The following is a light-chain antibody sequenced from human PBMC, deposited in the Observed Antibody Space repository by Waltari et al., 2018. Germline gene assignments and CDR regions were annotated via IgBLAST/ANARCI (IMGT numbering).Light chain of an antibody. J-gene: IGLJ2*01. CDR2: LNSDGSH. V-gene: IGLV4-69*01. CDR1: SGHSSYA. Sequence: QLVLTQSPSASASLGASVKLTCTLSSGHSSYAIAWYQQQPEKGPRYLMKLNSDGSHSKGDGIPDRFSGSSSGAERYLTISSLQSEDEADYYCQTWGTGIHGGVFGGGTKLTVL. CDR3: QTWGTGIHGGV.